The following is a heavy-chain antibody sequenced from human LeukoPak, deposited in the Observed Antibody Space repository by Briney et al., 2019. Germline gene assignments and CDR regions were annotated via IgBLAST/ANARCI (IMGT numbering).Heavy chain of an antibody. J-gene: IGHJ4*02. CDR1: GYTFTGYY. CDR2: INPNSGGT. D-gene: IGHD6-19*01. Sequence: ASVKVSCKASGYTFTGYYMHWVRQAPGQGLEWMGWINPNSGGTNYAQKFQGRVTMTRDTSISAAYMELSRLRSDDTAVYYCASPSSGWGLFDYWGQGTLVTVSS. CDR3: ASPSSGWGLFDY. V-gene: IGHV1-2*02.